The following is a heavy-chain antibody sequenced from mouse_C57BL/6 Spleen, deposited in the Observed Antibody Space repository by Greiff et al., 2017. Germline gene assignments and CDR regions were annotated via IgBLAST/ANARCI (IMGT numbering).Heavy chain of an antibody. CDR1: GYAFTNYL. Sequence: VQLQQSGAELVRPGTSVKVSCTASGYAFTNYLIEWVKQRPGQGLEWIGVINPGSGGTHYNEKFKGKATLTADKSSSTAYMQLSSLTSEDSAVYFCARFDDGYYRYAMDYWGQGTSVTVSS. CDR2: INPGSGGT. V-gene: IGHV1-54*01. CDR3: ARFDDGYYRYAMDY. J-gene: IGHJ4*01. D-gene: IGHD2-3*01.